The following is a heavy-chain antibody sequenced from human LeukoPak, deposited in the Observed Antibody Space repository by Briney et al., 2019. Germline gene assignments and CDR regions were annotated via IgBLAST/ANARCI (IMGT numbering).Heavy chain of an antibody. J-gene: IGHJ3*02. Sequence: SETLSLTCTVSGGSISSYYWSWIRQPPGKGLEWIGYIYYSGSTNYNPSLKSRVTISVDTSKNQFSLKLSSVTAADTAVYYCAREGGYYDGSGYYDAFDIWGQGTMVTVSS. CDR1: GGSISSYY. CDR3: AREGGYYDGSGYYDAFDI. V-gene: IGHV4-59*01. CDR2: IYYSGST. D-gene: IGHD3-22*01.